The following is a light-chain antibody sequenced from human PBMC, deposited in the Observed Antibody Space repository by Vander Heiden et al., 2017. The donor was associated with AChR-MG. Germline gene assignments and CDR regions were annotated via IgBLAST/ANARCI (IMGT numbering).Light chain of an antibody. J-gene: IGLJ2*01. V-gene: IGLV2-8*01. CDR1: SDDDVGRYNY. CDR3: TSYGGFNNVA. Sequence: QIALTQPPSASGSPGQSVTISCTGSSDDDVGRYNYVSWYQQHPGKVPKLLIYQVNKRPSGVPDRFSGSKSGNTSSLTVSGLQPEDEADYYCTSYGGFNNVAFGGGTKLTVL. CDR2: QVN.